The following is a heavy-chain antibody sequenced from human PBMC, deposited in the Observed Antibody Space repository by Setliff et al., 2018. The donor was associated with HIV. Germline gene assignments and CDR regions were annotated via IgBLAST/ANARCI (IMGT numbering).Heavy chain of an antibody. Sequence: SVKVSCKASADTFTNCLINWVRQAPGQGLEWMGGIIPVFGPPNYAQRFQRRLTITADKSTSTAYMELSSLRSEDTAVYYCARNPQPTGTPDYYYYYYMDVWGKGTTVTVSS. J-gene: IGHJ6*03. CDR2: IIPVFGPP. D-gene: IGHD1-1*01. CDR1: ADTFTNCL. V-gene: IGHV1-69*06. CDR3: ARNPQPTGTPDYYYYYYMDV.